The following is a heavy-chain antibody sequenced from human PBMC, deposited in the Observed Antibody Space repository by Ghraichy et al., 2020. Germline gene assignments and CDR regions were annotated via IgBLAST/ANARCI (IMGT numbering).Heavy chain of an antibody. CDR3: AGGGGYFDTSGYHRSAFDP. CDR1: GYIFTDFD. V-gene: IGHV1-8*01. J-gene: IGHJ5*02. CDR2: MNLNSGNR. Sequence: ASVKVSCKASGYIFTDFDINWVRQAPGQGLEWMTWMNLNSGNRGNAQKFEGRVTMTRNTAISTAYLELSSLGSEDTAGYYCAGGGGYFDTSGYHRSAFDPWGQGTLVNGSS. D-gene: IGHD3-22*01.